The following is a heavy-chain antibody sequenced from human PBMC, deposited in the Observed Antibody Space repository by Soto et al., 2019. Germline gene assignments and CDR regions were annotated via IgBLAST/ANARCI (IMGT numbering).Heavy chain of an antibody. D-gene: IGHD3-9*01. V-gene: IGHV6-1*01. Sequence: SQTLSLTCAISGDSVSSNSAAWNWIRQSPSRGLEWLGRTYYRSKWYNDYAVSVKSRITINPDTSKNQFSLQLNSVTPEDTAVDYCAREGDILTCYYMGDYFDYWGQGTLVTVSS. CDR1: GDSVSSNSAA. CDR2: TYYRSKWYN. CDR3: AREGDILTCYYMGDYFDY. J-gene: IGHJ4*02.